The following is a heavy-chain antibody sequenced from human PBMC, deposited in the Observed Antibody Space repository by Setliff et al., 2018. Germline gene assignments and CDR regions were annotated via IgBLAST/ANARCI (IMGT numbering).Heavy chain of an antibody. CDR3: ARGRNVAARLLDS. CDR1: GGSMRSISCY. Sequence: PSETLSLTCTVSGGSMRSISCYWGWVRQPPGKGLEWIGTIYDSGTTYYNPSLKSRVTISVDTSKNQFSLKVNSVTAADTAVYYCARGRNVAARLLDSRGQGTLVTVSS. CDR2: IYDSGTT. V-gene: IGHV4-39*01. D-gene: IGHD6-6*01. J-gene: IGHJ4*02.